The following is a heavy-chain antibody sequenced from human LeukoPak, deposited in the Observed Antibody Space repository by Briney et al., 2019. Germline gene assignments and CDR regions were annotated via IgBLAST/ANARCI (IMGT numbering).Heavy chain of an antibody. D-gene: IGHD3-3*01. V-gene: IGHV4-59*12. CDR2: IYYSGST. CDR3: ARVETIFGVVLNNWFDP. CDR1: GGSISSYY. J-gene: IGHJ5*02. Sequence: PSETLSLTCTVSGGSISSYYWSWIRQPPGKGLEWIGYIYYSGSTNYNPSLKSRVTISVDTSKNQFSLKLSSVTAADTAVYYCARVETIFGVVLNNWFDPWGQGTLVTVSS.